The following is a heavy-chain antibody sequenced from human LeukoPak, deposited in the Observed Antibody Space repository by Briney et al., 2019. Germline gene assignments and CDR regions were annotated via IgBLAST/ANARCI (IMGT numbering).Heavy chain of an antibody. Sequence: SSETLSLTCTVSGGSISSYYWSWIRQPPGKGLEWIGYISYSGTTNYNPSLKSRVTISVDTSKKQFSLKLTSATAADTAVYYCARGDDYKSTLFDYWGQGTLVTVSS. CDR3: ARGDDYKSTLFDY. J-gene: IGHJ4*02. D-gene: IGHD5-12*01. CDR2: ISYSGTT. V-gene: IGHV4-59*01. CDR1: GGSISSYY.